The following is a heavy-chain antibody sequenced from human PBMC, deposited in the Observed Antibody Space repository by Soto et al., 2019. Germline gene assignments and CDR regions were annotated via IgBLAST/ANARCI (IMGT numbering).Heavy chain of an antibody. J-gene: IGHJ4*01. V-gene: IGHV1-18*01. CDR2: IRAYNGNT. CDR3: ARLIAAPGTTSDN. Sequence: QVQLVQSGAEVKKPGASVKVSCKASVDTFTRYGISWVRQAPGQGLEWMGWIRAYNGNTNYAQKLQGRVTMTTDTATSTAYMELRSLRSDDTSVYYCARLIAAPGTTSDNWGHGTLVTVSS. D-gene: IGHD6-13*01. CDR1: VDTFTRYG.